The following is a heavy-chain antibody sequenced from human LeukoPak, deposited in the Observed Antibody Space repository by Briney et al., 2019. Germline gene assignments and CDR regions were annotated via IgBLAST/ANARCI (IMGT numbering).Heavy chain of an antibody. CDR1: GFTVSSNY. D-gene: IGHD2-21*01. V-gene: IGHV3-66*01. Sequence: GSLRLSCAASGFTVSSNYMSWVRQAPGKGLEWVSVIYSGGSTYYADSVKGRFTISRDNSKNTLYLQMNSLRAEDTAVYYCADSKSEKDAFDIWGQGTMVTVSS. CDR3: ADSKSEKDAFDI. J-gene: IGHJ3*02. CDR2: IYSGGST.